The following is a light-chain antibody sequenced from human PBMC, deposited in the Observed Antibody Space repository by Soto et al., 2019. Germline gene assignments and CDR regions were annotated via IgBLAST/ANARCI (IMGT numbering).Light chain of an antibody. CDR2: GAS. CDR3: QQYGTSPT. Sequence: EILLTQSPGTLSLSPGERAILSCRASQSVRNNDLAWYNQKGGQAPRLPIYGASSRATGIPARFSGSGSGTDFTLTISRLEPEDFAMYYCQQYGTSPTFGQGTQVEIK. J-gene: IGKJ1*01. CDR1: QSVRNND. V-gene: IGKV3-20*01.